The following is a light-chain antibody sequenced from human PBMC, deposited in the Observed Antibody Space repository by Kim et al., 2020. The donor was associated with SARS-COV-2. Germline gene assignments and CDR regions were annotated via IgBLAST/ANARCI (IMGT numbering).Light chain of an antibody. Sequence: SYELTQPPSVSVAPGKTARITCGGNNIGGHSVHWYQQKPGQAPVLVIYYDSDRPSGTPERFSGSKAATTATLTISRVDAGDEADYYCQVWDTDTDDYVFG. CDR2: YDS. CDR3: QVWDTDTDDYV. V-gene: IGLV3-21*01. CDR1: NIGGHS. J-gene: IGLJ1*01.